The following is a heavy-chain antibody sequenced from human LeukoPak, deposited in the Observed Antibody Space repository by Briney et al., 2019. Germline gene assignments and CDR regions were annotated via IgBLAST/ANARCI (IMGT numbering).Heavy chain of an antibody. CDR2: ITISSSII. Sequence: GGSLRLSCAASGFSFSDYSMNWVRQAPGKGLEWVSSITISSSIIYYADSVKGRFTISRDNAKNTLFLQMNSLRAEDTAVYYCARDLSDDYSLDYWGQGTLVSVSS. J-gene: IGHJ4*02. D-gene: IGHD3-16*01. CDR3: ARDLSDDYSLDY. V-gene: IGHV3-21*01. CDR1: GFSFSDYS.